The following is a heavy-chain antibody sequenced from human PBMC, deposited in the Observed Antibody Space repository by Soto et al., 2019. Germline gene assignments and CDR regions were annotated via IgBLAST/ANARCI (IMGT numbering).Heavy chain of an antibody. D-gene: IGHD3-16*01. CDR2: IDWDDDK. Sequence: GPTLVNPTQTLTLTCTFSGFSLSSKGMRVSWIRQPPGKALEWLARIDWDDDKFYSPSLRTRLAISKGTSKNQVVLTMTNVDPMDTATYYCARSPGGFTVATYFFDYWGRGTLVTVSS. CDR1: GFSLSSKGMR. V-gene: IGHV2-70*04. CDR3: ARSPGGFTVATYFFDY. J-gene: IGHJ4*02.